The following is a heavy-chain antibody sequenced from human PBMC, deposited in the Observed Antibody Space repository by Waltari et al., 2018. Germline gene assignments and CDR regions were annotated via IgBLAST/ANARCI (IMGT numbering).Heavy chain of an antibody. CDR1: GFTFSSYE. Sequence: EVQLVESGGGLVQPGGSLRLSCAASGFTFSSYEMNWVRQAPGKGLEWVSYISSSGSTIYYADSVKGRFTISRDNAKNSLYLQMNSLRAEDTAVYYCARDRSRPGYCSGGSCYPGDYWGQGTLVIVSS. D-gene: IGHD2-15*01. CDR3: ARDRSRPGYCSGGSCYPGDY. CDR2: ISSSGSTI. V-gene: IGHV3-48*03. J-gene: IGHJ4*02.